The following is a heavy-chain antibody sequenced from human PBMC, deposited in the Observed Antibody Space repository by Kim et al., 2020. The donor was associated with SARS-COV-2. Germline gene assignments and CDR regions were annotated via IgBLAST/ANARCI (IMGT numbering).Heavy chain of an antibody. CDR2: ISGSGGST. D-gene: IGHD6-19*01. CDR3: AKDGGIAVAGVRLVGYYYCGMDD. CDR1: GFTFSSYA. J-gene: IGHJ6*02. V-gene: IGHV3-23*01. Sequence: GGSLRLSCAASGFTFSSYAMSWVRQAPGKGLEWVSAISGSGGSTYYADSVKGRFTISRDNSKNTLYLQMNSLRAEDTAVYYCAKDGGIAVAGVRLVGYYYCGMDDWGQGTTVTVSS.